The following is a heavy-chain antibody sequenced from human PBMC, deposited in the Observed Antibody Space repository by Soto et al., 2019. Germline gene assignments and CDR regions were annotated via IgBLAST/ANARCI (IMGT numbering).Heavy chain of an antibody. Sequence: QMQLQESGPGLVNPSETLSLTCIVSDGSISSYYWNWIRQPAGKRLEWIGRIYSSGTTNYNPSLKSRVTMSVDASKNQFSQKLSSVTAADTAVYYCARDFGTASYFDPWGQGILVTVSS. CDR3: ARDFGTASYFDP. CDR1: DGSISSYY. J-gene: IGHJ5*02. CDR2: IYSSGTT. V-gene: IGHV4-4*07. D-gene: IGHD5-18*01.